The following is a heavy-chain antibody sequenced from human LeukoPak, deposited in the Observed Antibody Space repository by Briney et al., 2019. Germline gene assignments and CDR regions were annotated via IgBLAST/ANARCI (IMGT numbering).Heavy chain of an antibody. CDR3: ARQDYYDSSGEGFDY. J-gene: IGHJ4*02. Sequence: SETLSLTCTVSGGSISSSSYYWGWIRQPPGKGLEWIVSIYYSGSTYYNPSLKSRVTISVDTSKNQFSLKLSSVTAADTAVYYCARQDYYDSSGEGFDYWGQGTLVTVSS. V-gene: IGHV4-39*01. CDR2: IYYSGST. CDR1: GGSISSSSYY. D-gene: IGHD3-22*01.